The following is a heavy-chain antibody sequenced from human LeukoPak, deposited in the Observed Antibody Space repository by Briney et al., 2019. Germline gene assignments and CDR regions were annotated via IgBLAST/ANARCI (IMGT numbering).Heavy chain of an antibody. V-gene: IGHV1-24*01. CDR3: ATDSRGGYSSSWFDY. Sequence: ASVKVSCKVSGYTFTELSMHWVRQAPGKGLEWMGGFDPEDGETIYAQKFQGRVTMTEDTSTDTAYMELSSLRSEDTAVYYCATDSRGGYSSSWFDYWGQGTLVTVSS. CDR2: FDPEDGET. D-gene: IGHD6-13*01. CDR1: GYTFTELS. J-gene: IGHJ4*02.